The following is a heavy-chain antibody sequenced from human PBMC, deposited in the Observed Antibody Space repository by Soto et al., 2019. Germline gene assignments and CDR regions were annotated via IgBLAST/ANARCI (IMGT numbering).Heavy chain of an antibody. CDR2: IFANDNA. J-gene: IGHJ4*02. CDR3: VRDLGDGYKAA. Sequence: EVQLVESGGLVQPGGSLRLSCSASEFPVSTTYMSWVRQAPGKGLECVAIIFANDNAYYGDSVKGRFTISRRNSRSTLYLQMNNLGPEDTAVYYCVRDLGDGYKAAWGQGTLVTVSS. CDR1: EFPVSTTY. V-gene: IGHV3-53*04. D-gene: IGHD5-18*01.